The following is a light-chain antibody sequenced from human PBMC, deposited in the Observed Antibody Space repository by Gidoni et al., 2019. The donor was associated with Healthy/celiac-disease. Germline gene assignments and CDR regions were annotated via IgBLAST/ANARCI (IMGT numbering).Light chain of an antibody. CDR2: WAS. CDR1: QSVLYSSNNKNY. CDR3: QQYYSTPVT. Sequence: DIVMTQSPDSLAGSLGERATINRKSSQSVLYSSNNKNYLAWYQQKPGQPPKLLIYWASTRESGVPDRFSGSGSGTDFTLTISSLQAEDVAVYYCQQYYSTPVTFGPGTKVDIK. V-gene: IGKV4-1*01. J-gene: IGKJ3*01.